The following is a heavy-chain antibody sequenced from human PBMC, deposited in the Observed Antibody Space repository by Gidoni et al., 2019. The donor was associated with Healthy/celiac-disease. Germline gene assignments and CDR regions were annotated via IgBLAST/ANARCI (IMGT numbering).Heavy chain of an antibody. D-gene: IGHD3-22*01. CDR3: TRRYYYDSSVVDY. V-gene: IGHV3-73*01. J-gene: IGHJ4*02. CDR1: GFTFSGTA. CDR2: IRSKANSYAT. Sequence: EVQLVASGGGLVQPGGSLKLSCAASGFTFSGTAMHWVRQASGKGLEWVGRIRSKANSYATAYAASVKGRFTISRDDSKNTAYLQMNSLKTEDTAVYYCTRRYYYDSSVVDYWGQGTLVTVSS.